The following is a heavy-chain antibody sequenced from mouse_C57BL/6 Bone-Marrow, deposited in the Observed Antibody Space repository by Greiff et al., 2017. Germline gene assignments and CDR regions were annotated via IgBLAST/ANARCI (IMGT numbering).Heavy chain of an antibody. D-gene: IGHD2-3*01. Sequence: VMLVESGPELVKPGASVKLSCKASGYTFTSYDINWVKQRPGQGLEWIGCIYPRDGSTKYNEKFKGKATLTVDTSSSTAYMELHSLTSEDSAVYFCARPLDGYFYFDYWGQGTTLTVSS. V-gene: IGHV1-85*01. CDR2: IYPRDGST. CDR3: ARPLDGYFYFDY. CDR1: GYTFTSYD. J-gene: IGHJ2*01.